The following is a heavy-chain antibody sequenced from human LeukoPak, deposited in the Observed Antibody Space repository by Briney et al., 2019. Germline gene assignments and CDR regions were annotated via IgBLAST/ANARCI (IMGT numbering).Heavy chain of an antibody. CDR1: GFSFNNAW. D-gene: IGHD1-26*01. CDR2: ISGSGGST. Sequence: GGSLRLSCAASGFSFNNAWMNWVRQAPGKGLEWVSAISGSGGSTYYADSVKGRFTISRDNSKNTLYLQMNSLRAEDTAVYYCAKGSSGSYLRAHFDYWGQGTLVTVSS. CDR3: AKGSSGSYLRAHFDY. J-gene: IGHJ4*02. V-gene: IGHV3-23*01.